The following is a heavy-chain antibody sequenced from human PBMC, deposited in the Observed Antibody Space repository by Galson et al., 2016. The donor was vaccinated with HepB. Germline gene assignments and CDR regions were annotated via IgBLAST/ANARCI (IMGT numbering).Heavy chain of an antibody. CDR2: ISPKSGDT. V-gene: IGHV1-2*02. D-gene: IGHD5-18*01. J-gene: IGHJ4*02. CDR3: ARGHRYSYVES. CDR1: GYSFTSYY. Sequence: SVKVSCKASGYSFTSYYMHWIRQAPGQGLEWMGWISPKSGDTKYVQKFQGRVTMTTDTSISTAYMEVRRLRSDDTAVYYCARGHRYSYVESWGQGTWSPSPQ.